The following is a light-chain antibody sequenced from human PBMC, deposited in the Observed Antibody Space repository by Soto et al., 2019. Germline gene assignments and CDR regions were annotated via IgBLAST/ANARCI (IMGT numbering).Light chain of an antibody. CDR2: ATS. J-gene: IGKJ1*01. CDR3: QQSYSTPPGT. Sequence: DIQMTQSPSSLSASVGDRVTITCRASQSISTYLIWYQQKPGKAPKLLIYATSSLQSGVPSRFSGSGSGTDFTLTISSLQPEDVATYYCQQSYSTPPGTFGQGAKVESK. V-gene: IGKV1-39*01. CDR1: QSISTY.